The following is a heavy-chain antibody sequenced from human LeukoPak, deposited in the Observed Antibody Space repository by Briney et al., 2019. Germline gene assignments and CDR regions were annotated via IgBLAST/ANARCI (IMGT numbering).Heavy chain of an antibody. CDR1: GFTFRSYL. V-gene: IGHV3-74*01. CDR3: ARHNYGYDY. CDR2: IHSDGSST. Sequence: GGSLRLSCAASGFTFRSYLMHWVRQAPGKGLVWVSHIHSDGSSTSYADSVQGRFTISRDNAKNTLYLQMNSLRAEDTAVYYCARHNYGYDYWGQGTLVTVSS. J-gene: IGHJ4*02. D-gene: IGHD3-10*01.